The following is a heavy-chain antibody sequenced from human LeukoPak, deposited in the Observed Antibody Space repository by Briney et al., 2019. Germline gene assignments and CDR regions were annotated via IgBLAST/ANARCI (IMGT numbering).Heavy chain of an antibody. CDR1: EFTFSSYG. CDR3: ARDPFYYGSGSYYLDC. D-gene: IGHD3-10*01. J-gene: IGHJ4*02. V-gene: IGHV3-33*08. CDR2: IWYDGGNK. Sequence: GGSLRLSCAASEFTFSSYGMHWVRQAPGKGLEWVAIIWYDGGNKYYADSVRGRFTISRDNSKNTLYLQMNSLRAEDTAVYYCARDPFYYGSGSYYLDCWGQGTLVTVSS.